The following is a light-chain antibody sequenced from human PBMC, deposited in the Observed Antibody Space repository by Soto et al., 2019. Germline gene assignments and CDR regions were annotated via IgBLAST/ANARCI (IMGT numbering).Light chain of an antibody. CDR1: QDISSW. CDR3: QQLNSYPIT. V-gene: IGKV1D-12*01. J-gene: IGKJ5*01. CDR2: TAS. Sequence: DISLTQSPSSVSASVGDSVTITCRASQDISSWLAWYQQKPGKAPKLMIYTASLLESGVPSRFSGSGSGTECTLTISSLQPEDVATYYCQQLNSYPITLGQGTRLEIK.